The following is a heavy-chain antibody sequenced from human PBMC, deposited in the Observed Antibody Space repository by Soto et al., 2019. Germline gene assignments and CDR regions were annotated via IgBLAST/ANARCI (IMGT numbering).Heavy chain of an antibody. CDR3: ARYLVGASTVDY. V-gene: IGHV4-61*01. CDR2: IYYSGST. D-gene: IGHD1-26*01. CDR1: GGSVSSGSYY. Sequence: SETLSLTCTVSGGSVSSGSYYWSWIRQPPGKGLEWIGYIYYSGSTNYNPSLKSRVTISVDTSKNQFSLKLSSVTAADTAVYYCARYLVGASTVDYWGQGTLVTVSS. J-gene: IGHJ4*02.